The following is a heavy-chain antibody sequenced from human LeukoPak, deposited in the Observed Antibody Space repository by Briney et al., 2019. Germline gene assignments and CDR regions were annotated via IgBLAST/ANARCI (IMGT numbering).Heavy chain of an antibody. CDR2: IYTSGST. CDR3: ARRGSGYYYYYMDV. D-gene: IGHD3-10*01. J-gene: IGHJ6*03. V-gene: IGHV4-4*09. Sequence: SETLSLTCTVSGGSISSYYWSWIRQPPGKGLEWIGYIYTSGSTNYNPSLKSRVTISVDTSKNQFSLKRSSVTAADTAVYYCARRGSGYYYYYMDVWGKGTTVTVSS. CDR1: GGSISSYY.